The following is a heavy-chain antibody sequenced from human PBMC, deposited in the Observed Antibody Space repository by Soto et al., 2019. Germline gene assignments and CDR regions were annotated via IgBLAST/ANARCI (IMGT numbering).Heavy chain of an antibody. D-gene: IGHD1-26*01. CDR3: HARGPLPTAGNGEYYYYGMDV. CDR1: SSSISSNRYY. Sequence: SETLSLTCTVSSSSISSNRYYWVWIRQPPGKGLEWIATTYFSGSTYYNKSLKNRVTIYVDTSKNKFSLKLTSVTAADTAVYYCHARGPLPTAGNGEYYYYGMDVWGQGTTVT. V-gene: IGHV4-39*03. J-gene: IGHJ6*02. CDR2: TYFSGST.